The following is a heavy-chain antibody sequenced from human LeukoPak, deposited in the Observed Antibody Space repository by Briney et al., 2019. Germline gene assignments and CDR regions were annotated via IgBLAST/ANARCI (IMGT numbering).Heavy chain of an antibody. V-gene: IGHV3-53*01. CDR1: GFTVSSNY. CDR2: LYSDGST. D-gene: IGHD3-22*01. Sequence: GGSLRLSCAASGFTVSSNYMSWVRQAPGKGLEWVSVLYSDGSTYYADSVKGRFTISRDNSKNTLYLQMNNLRAEDTAVYYCARAGWLSRSTEYFQHWGQGTLVTVSS. J-gene: IGHJ1*01. CDR3: ARAGWLSRSTEYFQH.